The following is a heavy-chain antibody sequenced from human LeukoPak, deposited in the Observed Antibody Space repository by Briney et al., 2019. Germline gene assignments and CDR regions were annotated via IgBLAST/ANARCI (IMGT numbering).Heavy chain of an antibody. J-gene: IGHJ4*02. D-gene: IGHD5-12*01. Sequence: GGSLRLSCAASGFTFSSYEMNWVRQAPGKGLEWVSYISSSGSTIYYADSVKGRFTISRDNAKNSLYLQMNSLRAEDTAVCYCARVEASGYDYGAFDYWGQGTLVTVSS. CDR2: ISSSGSTI. V-gene: IGHV3-48*03. CDR3: ARVEASGYDYGAFDY. CDR1: GFTFSSYE.